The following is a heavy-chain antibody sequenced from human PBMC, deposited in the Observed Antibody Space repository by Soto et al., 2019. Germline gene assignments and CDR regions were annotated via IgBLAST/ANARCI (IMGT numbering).Heavy chain of an antibody. CDR1: GYTFTSYG. Sequence: ASVKVSCKASGYTFTSYGISWVRRAPGQGLEWMGWISAYNGNTNYAQKLQGRVTMTTDTSTSTAYMELRSLRPDDTAVYYCARESYGDYYFDYWGQGTLVTVSS. V-gene: IGHV1-18*01. D-gene: IGHD4-17*01. J-gene: IGHJ4*02. CDR3: ARESYGDYYFDY. CDR2: ISAYNGNT.